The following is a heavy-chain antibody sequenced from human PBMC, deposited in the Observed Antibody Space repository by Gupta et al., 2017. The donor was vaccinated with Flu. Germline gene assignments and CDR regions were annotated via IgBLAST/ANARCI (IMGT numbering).Heavy chain of an antibody. D-gene: IGHD2-21*02. CDR3: ARDPDCGGDCSNSPFDY. J-gene: IGHJ4*02. CDR1: GGTFSSYT. Sequence: QVQLVQSGAEVKKPGSSVKVSCKASGGTFSSYTISWVRQAPGQGLEWMGRIIPSLGIANYAQKFQGRVTITADKSTSTAYMELSSLRSEDTAVYYCARDPDCGGDCSNSPFDYWGQGTLVTVSS. CDR2: IIPSLGIA. V-gene: IGHV1-69*08.